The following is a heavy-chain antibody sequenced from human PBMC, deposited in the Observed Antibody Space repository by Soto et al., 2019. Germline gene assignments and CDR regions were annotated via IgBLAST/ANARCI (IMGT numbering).Heavy chain of an antibody. CDR1: GGSFSGYY. CDR3: ARGGAEYGDYLFFIPDDRLGAFDI. CDR2: INHSGST. D-gene: IGHD4-17*01. Sequence: SETLSLTCAVYGGSFSGYYWSRIRQPPGKGLEWIGEINHSGSTNYNPSLKSRVTISVDTSKNQFSLKLSSVTAADTAVYYCARGGAEYGDYLFFIPDDRLGAFDIRGQGTTVTGSS. J-gene: IGHJ3*02. V-gene: IGHV4-34*01.